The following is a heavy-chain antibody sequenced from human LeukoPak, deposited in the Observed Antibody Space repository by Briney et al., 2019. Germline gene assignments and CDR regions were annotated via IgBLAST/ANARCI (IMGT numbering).Heavy chain of an antibody. J-gene: IGHJ6*02. D-gene: IGHD3-3*01. CDR3: ARVPYYDFWSGSSYYYGMDV. Sequence: ASVKVSCKASGYTFTSYGISWVRQAPGQGLEWMGWISAYNGNTNYAQKLQGRVTMTTDTSTSTAYMELRSLRSDDTAVYYCARVPYYDFWSGSSYYYGMDVWGQGTTVTVSS. V-gene: IGHV1-18*01. CDR1: GYTFTSYG. CDR2: ISAYNGNT.